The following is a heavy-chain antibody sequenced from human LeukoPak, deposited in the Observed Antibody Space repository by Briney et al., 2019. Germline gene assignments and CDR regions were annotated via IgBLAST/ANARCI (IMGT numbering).Heavy chain of an antibody. CDR1: RFTFSSYA. CDR2: ISYDGSNK. Sequence: PGRSLRLSCAASRFTFSSYAMHWVRQAPGKGLEWVAVISYDGSNKYYADSVKGRFTISRDNSKNTLYLQMNSLRAEDTAVYYCARARYGYWGQGTLVTVSS. V-gene: IGHV3-30*04. D-gene: IGHD1-14*01. J-gene: IGHJ4*02. CDR3: ARARYGY.